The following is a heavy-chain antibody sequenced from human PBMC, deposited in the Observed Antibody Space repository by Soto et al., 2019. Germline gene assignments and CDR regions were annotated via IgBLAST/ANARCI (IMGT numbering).Heavy chain of an antibody. D-gene: IGHD6-13*01. CDR2: ISYDGSNK. J-gene: IGHJ5*02. CDR3: AKESHSSSWYSDWFDP. V-gene: IGHV3-30*18. CDR1: GFTFSSYG. Sequence: QVQLVESGGGVVQPGRSLRLSCAASGFTFSSYGMHWVRQAPGKGLEWVAVISYDGSNKYYADSVKGRFTISRDNSKNTLYLQKNSRRAEDTAVYYCAKESHSSSWYSDWFDPWGQGTLVTVSS.